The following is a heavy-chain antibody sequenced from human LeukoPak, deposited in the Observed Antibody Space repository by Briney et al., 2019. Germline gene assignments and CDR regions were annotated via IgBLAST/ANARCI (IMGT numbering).Heavy chain of an antibody. J-gene: IGHJ3*02. D-gene: IGHD3-9*01. CDR1: GGTFSSYA. Sequence: SVNLSCKASGGTFSSYAISWVRQAPGQGLEWMGGIIPIFGTANYTQTFQGRVTITTDESTSTAYMELSSLRSEDTAVYYCARENSVLRYFDCLPKSRNAFDIWGQGTMVTVSS. CDR3: ARENSVLRYFDCLPKSRNAFDI. CDR2: IIPIFGTA. V-gene: IGHV1-69*05.